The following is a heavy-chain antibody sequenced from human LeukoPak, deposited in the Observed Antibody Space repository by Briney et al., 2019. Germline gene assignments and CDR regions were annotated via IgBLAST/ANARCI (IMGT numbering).Heavy chain of an antibody. V-gene: IGHV1-18*01. D-gene: IGHD2-15*01. Sequence: ASVKVSCKASGYTFTSYGISWVRQAPGQGLEWMGWISAYNGNTNYAQKLQGRVTMTTDTSTSTAYVELRSLRSDDTAVYYCARVSCSGGSCYALFGYWGQGTLVTVSS. J-gene: IGHJ4*02. CDR2: ISAYNGNT. CDR3: ARVSCSGGSCYALFGY. CDR1: GYTFTSYG.